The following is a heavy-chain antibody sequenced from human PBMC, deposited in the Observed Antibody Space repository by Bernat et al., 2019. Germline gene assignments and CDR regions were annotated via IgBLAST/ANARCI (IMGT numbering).Heavy chain of an antibody. CDR1: GFTFSSYG. D-gene: IGHD2-15*01. CDR2: ISYDGSNK. J-gene: IGHJ6*02. CDR3: AKDTGVVAATPYYYGMDV. V-gene: IGHV3-30*18. Sequence: QVQLVESGGGVVQPGRSLRLSCAASGFTFSSYGMHWVRQAPGKGLALVAVISYDGSNKYYADSVKGRFTISRDNSKNTLYLQMNSLRAEDTAVYYCAKDTGVVAATPYYYGMDVWGQGTTVTVSS.